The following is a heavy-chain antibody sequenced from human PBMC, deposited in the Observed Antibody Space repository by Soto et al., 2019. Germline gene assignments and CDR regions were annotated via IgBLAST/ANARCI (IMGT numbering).Heavy chain of an antibody. J-gene: IGHJ4*02. CDR1: GGTFSSYA. Sequence: SVKVSCKASGGTFSSYAISWVRQAPGQGLEWMGGIIPIFGTANYAQKFQGRVTITADESTSTAYMELSSLRSEDTAVYYCARARLRVADPFDYWGQGTLVTVSS. D-gene: IGHD6-19*01. V-gene: IGHV1-69*13. CDR2: IIPIFGTA. CDR3: ARARLRVADPFDY.